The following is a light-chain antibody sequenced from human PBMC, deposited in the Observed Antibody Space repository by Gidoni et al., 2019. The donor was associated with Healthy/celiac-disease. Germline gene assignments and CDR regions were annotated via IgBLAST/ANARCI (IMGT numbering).Light chain of an antibody. Sequence: LSQSPSHLSLSPGERATLSCRASQSVSSSYLAWYQQKPGQAPRLLIYGASSRATGIPDRLSGSGCGTDFTLTISRLEPEDSAVYYCQQYGSSPPFPFGPGTKVDIK. J-gene: IGKJ3*01. CDR2: GAS. V-gene: IGKV3-20*01. CDR1: QSVSSSY. CDR3: QQYGSSPPFP.